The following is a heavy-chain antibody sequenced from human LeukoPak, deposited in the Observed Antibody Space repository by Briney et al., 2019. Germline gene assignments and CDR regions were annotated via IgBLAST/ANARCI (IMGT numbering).Heavy chain of an antibody. CDR2: INHSGST. V-gene: IGHV4-34*01. CDR1: GGSFSGYY. Sequence: SETLSLTCAVYGGSFSGYYWSWIRQPPGKGLEWIGGINHSGSTNYNPSLKSRVTISVDTSKNQFSLKLSSVTAADTAVYYCARVGYDYVWGSYRPGGYYYGMDVWGQGTTVTVSS. D-gene: IGHD3-16*02. CDR3: ARVGYDYVWGSYRPGGYYYGMDV. J-gene: IGHJ6*02.